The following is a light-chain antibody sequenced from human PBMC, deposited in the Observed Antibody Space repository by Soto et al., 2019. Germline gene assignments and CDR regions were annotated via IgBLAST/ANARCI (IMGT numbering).Light chain of an antibody. CDR2: GVS. Sequence: QSVLTQPASVSGSPGQSITISCTGTSSDVGRYHYVSWYQQHPGKAPKLMIYGVSNRPSGVSNRFSGSKSGNTASLTISGVQAEDEADYYCSLYTSTSTLLFGGGTQLTVL. V-gene: IGLV2-14*01. J-gene: IGLJ2*01. CDR1: SSDVGRYHY. CDR3: SLYTSTSTLL.